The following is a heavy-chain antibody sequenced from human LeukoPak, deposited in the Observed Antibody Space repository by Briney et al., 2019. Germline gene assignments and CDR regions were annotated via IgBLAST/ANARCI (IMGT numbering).Heavy chain of an antibody. J-gene: IGHJ4*02. CDR1: GGTFSSYA. V-gene: IGHV1-69*04. D-gene: IGHD6-6*01. CDR2: IIPILGIA. Sequence: GASVKVFCKASGGTFSSYAISWVRQAPGQGLEWMGRIIPILGIANYAQKFQGRVTITADKSTSTAYMELSSLRSEDTAVYYCARPSSIAARPQFDYWGQGTLVTVSS. CDR3: ARPSSIAARPQFDY.